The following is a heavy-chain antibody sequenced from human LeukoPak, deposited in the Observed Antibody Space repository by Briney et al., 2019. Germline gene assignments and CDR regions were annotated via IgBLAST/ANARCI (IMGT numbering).Heavy chain of an antibody. J-gene: IGHJ4*02. Sequence: SETLSLTCAVHGGSFSGYYWSWIRQPPGKGLEWIGEINHSGSTNYNPSLKSRVTISVDTSKNQFSLKLSSVTAADTAVYYCARRVGVWGSYRFTFDYWGQGTLVTVSS. V-gene: IGHV4-34*01. CDR1: GGSFSGYY. D-gene: IGHD3-16*02. CDR2: INHSGST. CDR3: ARRVGVWGSYRFTFDY.